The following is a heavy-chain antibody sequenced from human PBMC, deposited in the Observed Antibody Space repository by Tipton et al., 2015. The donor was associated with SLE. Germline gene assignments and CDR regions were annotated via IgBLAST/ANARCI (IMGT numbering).Heavy chain of an antibody. CDR3: ARDAVAGPQDYYYYYMDV. Sequence: QLVQSGGGVVQPGRSLRLSCAASGFTFSSYAMHWVRQAPGKGLEWVAVISYDGSNKYYADSVKGRFTISRDNSKNTLYLQMNSLRAEDTAVYYCARDAVAGPQDYYYYYMDVWGKGTTVTVSS. J-gene: IGHJ6*03. D-gene: IGHD6-19*01. CDR1: GFTFSSYA. CDR2: ISYDGSNK. V-gene: IGHV3-30-3*01.